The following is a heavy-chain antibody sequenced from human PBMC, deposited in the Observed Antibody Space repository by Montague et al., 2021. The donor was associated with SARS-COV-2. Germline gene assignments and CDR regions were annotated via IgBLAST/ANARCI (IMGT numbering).Heavy chain of an antibody. CDR3: ARSYGDYRDSYFDY. CDR2: IDWDEDQ. CDR1: GFSLNTSGMC. J-gene: IGHJ4*02. Sequence: PALVKPTQTLTLTCTFSGFSLNTSGMCVSWIRRPPGKALEWLALIDWDEDQYYSTSLKTRLTISKDTSKNQVVLTMTNMDPIDTATYYCARSYGDYRDSYFDYWGQGTLVIVSS. V-gene: IGHV2-70*01. D-gene: IGHD4-17*01.